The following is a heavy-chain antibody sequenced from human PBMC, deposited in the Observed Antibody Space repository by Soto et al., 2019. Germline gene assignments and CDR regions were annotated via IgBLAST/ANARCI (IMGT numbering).Heavy chain of an antibody. CDR2: IIPIFGTA. CDR1: GGTFSSYA. J-gene: IGHJ6*02. Sequence: SVKVSCKASGGTFSSYAISWVRQAPGQGLEWMGGIIPIFGTANYAQKFQGRVTITADKSTSTAYMELSSLRSEDTAVYYCARGNSSHVSGTYPVALYSLGMDVSGPGSTV. D-gene: IGHD3-10*01. CDR3: ARGNSSHVSGTYPVALYSLGMDV. V-gene: IGHV1-69*06.